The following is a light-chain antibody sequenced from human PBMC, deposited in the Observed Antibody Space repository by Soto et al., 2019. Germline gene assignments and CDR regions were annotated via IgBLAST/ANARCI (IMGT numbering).Light chain of an antibody. Sequence: DVQMTQSPSSLSASVGDRVTITCRASLGISNSLAWYQQKPGKFPKLLIYAASTLQSGVPSRFSGSGSGTDFTLTISSLQPEDVATYYCQKYTSAPRTFAPGTKVDIK. J-gene: IGKJ3*01. CDR2: AAS. V-gene: IGKV1-27*01. CDR3: QKYTSAPRT. CDR1: LGISNS.